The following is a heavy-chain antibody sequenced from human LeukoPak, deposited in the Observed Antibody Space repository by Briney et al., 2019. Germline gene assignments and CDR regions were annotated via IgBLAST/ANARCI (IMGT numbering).Heavy chain of an antibody. CDR1: GFTFSSYA. Sequence: PGGSLRLSCAASGFTFSSYAMSWVRQAPGKGLEWVSRINSDGSSTSYADSVKGRFTISRDNAKNTLYLQMNSLRAEDMAVYYCARGYSSAYRVDYWGQGTLVTVSS. J-gene: IGHJ4*02. CDR3: ARGYSSAYRVDY. V-gene: IGHV3-74*01. D-gene: IGHD3-22*01. CDR2: INSDGSST.